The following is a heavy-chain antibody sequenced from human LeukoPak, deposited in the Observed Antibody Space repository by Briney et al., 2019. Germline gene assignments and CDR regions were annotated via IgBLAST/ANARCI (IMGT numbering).Heavy chain of an antibody. CDR2: INPNSGGT. V-gene: IGHV1-2*02. Sequence: GASVTVSCKASGYTFTGYYMHWVRQAPGQGLEWMGWINPNSGGTNYAQKLQGRVTMTTDTSTSTAYMELRSLRSDDTAVYYCARDRTGGWSHWGAYYYYYMDVWGKGTTVTVSS. CDR1: GYTFTGYY. J-gene: IGHJ6*03. CDR3: ARDRTGGWSHWGAYYYYYMDV. D-gene: IGHD3-16*01.